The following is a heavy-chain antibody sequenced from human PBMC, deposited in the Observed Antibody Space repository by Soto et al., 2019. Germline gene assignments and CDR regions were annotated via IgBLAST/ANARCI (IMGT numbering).Heavy chain of an antibody. J-gene: IGHJ6*03. V-gene: IGHV3-23*01. D-gene: IGHD3-16*01. CDR3: GKFRGRAYHYYHRDV. CDR2: YGGSGGSK. Sequence: DVQLLESGGGLAQRGGSLRLSCAASGFSFSTYCMTWVRQSPGKGLEWVSYGGSGGSKYYADSVKGRCTISSDNSKNTLYLQMNSLRSEDTAVYYCGKFRGRAYHYYHRDVCRNGTTVTVSS. CDR1: GFSFSTYC.